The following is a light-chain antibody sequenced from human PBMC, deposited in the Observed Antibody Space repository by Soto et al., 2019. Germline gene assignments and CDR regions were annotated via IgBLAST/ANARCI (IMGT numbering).Light chain of an antibody. CDR3: AAWDDSLLGFYV. J-gene: IGLJ1*01. CDR2: NSD. V-gene: IGLV1-44*01. Sequence: QSVLTQPPSASRTPGQRVTVSCSGSSSNIGSNTVSWYQQLPGTAPKLLIYNSDQRPSGVPDRFSGSKSGTSASLAISGLQSGDEADYYCAAWDDSLLGFYVFGTGTKVTVL. CDR1: SSNIGSNT.